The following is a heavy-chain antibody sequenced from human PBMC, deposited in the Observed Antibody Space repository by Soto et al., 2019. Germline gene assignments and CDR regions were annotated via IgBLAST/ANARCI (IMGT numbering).Heavy chain of an antibody. CDR2: IFSNDEK. Sequence: QVTLKESGPVLVKPTETLTLTCTVSGFSLSNARMGVSWIRQPPGKALEWLAHIFSNDEKSYSTSLKSRLTISKDTSKSQVVLTMTNMDPVDTATYYCARIPFSSGWTLYYYYYMDVWGKGTTVTVSS. V-gene: IGHV2-26*01. CDR3: ARIPFSSGWTLYYYYYMDV. J-gene: IGHJ6*03. D-gene: IGHD6-19*01. CDR1: GFSLSNARMG.